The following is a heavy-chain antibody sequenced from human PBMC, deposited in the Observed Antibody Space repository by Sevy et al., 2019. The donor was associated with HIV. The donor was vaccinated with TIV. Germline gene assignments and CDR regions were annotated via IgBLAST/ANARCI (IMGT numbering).Heavy chain of an antibody. V-gene: IGHV5-51*01. CDR2: IYPDDSET. D-gene: IGHD3-22*01. Sequence: GESLKISCEGSGYSFTSHWIGWVRHMPGKGLEWMGIIYPDDSETRYSPSFQGQVTFSADKSISTAYLQWSSLKASATAMYYCATSRSGYFDSSGYYIYWGQGTMVTVSS. J-gene: IGHJ4*02. CDR1: GYSFTSHW. CDR3: ATSRSGYFDSSGYYIY.